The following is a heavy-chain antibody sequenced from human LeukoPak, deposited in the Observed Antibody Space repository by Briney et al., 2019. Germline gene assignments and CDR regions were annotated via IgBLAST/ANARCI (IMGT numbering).Heavy chain of an antibody. CDR1: GGTFSSYA. D-gene: IGHD2-8*01. CDR3: AREHHSTNEGTVAFDI. J-gene: IGHJ3*02. CDR2: IIPIFGTA. Sequence: ASVKVSCKASGGTFSSYAISWVRQAPGQGLEWMGGIIPIFGTANYAQKFQGRVTITADESTSTAYMELSSLRSEDTAVYYCAREHHSTNEGTVAFDIWGQGTMVTVSP. V-gene: IGHV1-69*13.